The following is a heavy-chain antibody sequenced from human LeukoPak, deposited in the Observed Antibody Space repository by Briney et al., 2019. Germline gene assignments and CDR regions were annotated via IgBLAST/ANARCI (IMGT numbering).Heavy chain of an antibody. CDR3: ARGDYDFWSGYRYYYYMDV. D-gene: IGHD3-3*01. CDR1: GGSIISSNYY. CDR2: IYYSGST. Sequence: SETLSLTCTVSGGSIISSNYYWAWIRQPPGKGLEWIGSIYYSGSTSYNPSLKSRVTISVDTSKNQFSLKLSSVTAADTAVYYCARGDYDFWSGYRYYYYMDVWGKGTTVTVSS. V-gene: IGHV4-39*07. J-gene: IGHJ6*03.